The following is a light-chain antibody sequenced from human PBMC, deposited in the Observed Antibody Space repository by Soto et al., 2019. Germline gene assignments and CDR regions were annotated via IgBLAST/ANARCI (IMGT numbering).Light chain of an antibody. J-gene: IGKJ5*01. CDR2: AAS. CDR1: QSISSY. CDR3: QQYSHLIT. Sequence: DIQMTQSPSSLSASVGDRVTITCRASQSISSYLNWYQQKPGKAPKLLIYAASSLQSGVPSRLSGSGSGTDFTFTISSLQPEDIATYYCQQYSHLITFGQGTRLEIK. V-gene: IGKV1-39*01.